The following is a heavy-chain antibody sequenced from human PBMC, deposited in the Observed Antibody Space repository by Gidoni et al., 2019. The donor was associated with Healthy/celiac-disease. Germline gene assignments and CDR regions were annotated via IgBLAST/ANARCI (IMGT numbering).Heavy chain of an antibody. CDR2: ISAYNGNT. CDR1: GYTFTSYG. CDR3: ARAESGVDIVVVVAATPTVEPFDY. V-gene: IGHV1-18*01. Sequence: QVQLVQSGAEVKKPGASVKVSCKASGYTFTSYGISWVRPAPGQGLEWMGWISAYNGNTNYAQKLQGRVTMTTDTSTSTAYMELRSLRSDDTAVYYCARAESGVDIVVVVAATPTVEPFDYWGQGTLVTVSS. J-gene: IGHJ4*02. D-gene: IGHD2-15*01.